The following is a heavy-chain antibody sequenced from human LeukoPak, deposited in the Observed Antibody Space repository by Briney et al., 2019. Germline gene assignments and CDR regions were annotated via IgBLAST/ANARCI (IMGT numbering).Heavy chain of an antibody. CDR3: ARSRTAYYRYLER. CDR1: GGSISSGVYA. Sequence: PSETLSLTCSDSGGSISSGVYAWSWVRQPPGKGLEWIGFIYHSVDTHYNPSLRSRVTISVDRSKNRLSLKMNSVTAADTAVYYCARSRTAYYRYLERWGQGALVAVSS. CDR2: IYHSVDT. D-gene: IGHD3-9*01. V-gene: IGHV4-30-2*01. J-gene: IGHJ1*01.